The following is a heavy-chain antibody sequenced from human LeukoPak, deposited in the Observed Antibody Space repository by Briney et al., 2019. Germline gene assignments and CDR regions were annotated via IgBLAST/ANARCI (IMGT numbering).Heavy chain of an antibody. V-gene: IGHV4-4*07. CDR3: ARDLLYSSSSDGQGY. CDR1: GASISSYC. CDR2: VHIIGST. J-gene: IGHJ4*02. Sequence: SETLSLTCTVSGASISSYCSSWIRQPAGKGLEWIGRVHIIGSTNYNPSLKSRVTMSVDTAKNHFSLKLSSVSAADTAVYYCARDLLYSSSSDGQGYWGQGTLVTVSS. D-gene: IGHD6-6*01.